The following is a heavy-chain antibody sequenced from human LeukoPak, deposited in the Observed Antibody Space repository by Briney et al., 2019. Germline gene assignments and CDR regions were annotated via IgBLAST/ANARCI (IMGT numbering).Heavy chain of an antibody. V-gene: IGHV3-23*01. Sequence: GGSLRLSCAASGFTFSSYAMSWVRQAPGKGLEWGSAISGSGGSTYYADSVKGRFTISRDNSKNTLYLQMNSLRAEDTAVYFCARGLPYDSSGYYPFDYWGQGTLVTVSS. CDR2: ISGSGGST. J-gene: IGHJ4*02. D-gene: IGHD3-22*01. CDR3: ARGLPYDSSGYYPFDY. CDR1: GFTFSSYA.